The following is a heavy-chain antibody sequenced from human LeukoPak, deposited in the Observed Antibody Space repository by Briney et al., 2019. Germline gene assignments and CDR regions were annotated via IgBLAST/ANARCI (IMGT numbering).Heavy chain of an antibody. CDR2: IIPILGIA. V-gene: IGHV1-69*04. J-gene: IGHJ4*02. CDR1: GGTFSSYA. Sequence: GASVKVSCKASGGTFSSYAISWVRQAPGQGLEWMGRIIPILGIANYAQKFQGRVTITADKSTSTAYMELSSLRSEDTAVYYCARDRAHGDTAMVYWGQGTLVTVSS. CDR3: ARDRAHGDTAMVY. D-gene: IGHD5-18*01.